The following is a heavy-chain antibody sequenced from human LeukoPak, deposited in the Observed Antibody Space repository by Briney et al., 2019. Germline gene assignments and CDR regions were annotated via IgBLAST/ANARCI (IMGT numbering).Heavy chain of an antibody. J-gene: IGHJ4*02. CDR1: GFTFSSYW. CDR3: ARAPLTTVTTYDY. D-gene: IGHD4-17*01. Sequence: GGSLRLSCAASGFTFSSYWMSWVRQAPGKGLEWVPNIKQDGSEKYYVDSVKGRFTISRDNAKNSLYLQMNSLRAEDTAVYYCARAPLTTVTTYDYWGQGTLVTVSS. CDR2: IKQDGSEK. V-gene: IGHV3-7*01.